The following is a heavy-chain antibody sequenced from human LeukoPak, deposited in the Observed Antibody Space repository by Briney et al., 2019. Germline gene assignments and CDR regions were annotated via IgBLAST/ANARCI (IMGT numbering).Heavy chain of an antibody. J-gene: IGHJ3*02. D-gene: IGHD3-22*01. Sequence: PSGTLSLTCTVSGGSISSGGYYWSWIRQHPGKGLEWIGYIYYSGSTYYNPSLKSRVTISVDTSKNQFSLKLSSVTAADTAVYYCARESPLYYYDSSGSLDAFDIWGQGTMVTVSS. CDR1: GGSISSGGYY. CDR2: IYYSGST. V-gene: IGHV4-31*03. CDR3: ARESPLYYYDSSGSLDAFDI.